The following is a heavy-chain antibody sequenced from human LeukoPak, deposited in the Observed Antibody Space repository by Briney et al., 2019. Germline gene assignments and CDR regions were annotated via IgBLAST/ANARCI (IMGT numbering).Heavy chain of an antibody. CDR1: GGSFSGYY. V-gene: IGHV4-34*01. Sequence: SETLSLTCAVYGGSFSGYYWSWIRQPPGKGLEWIGEINHSGSTNYNPSLKSRVTISVDTSKNQFSLKLSSVTAADTAVYYCARGRRNVLLWFGELIWGQGTLVTVSS. J-gene: IGHJ4*02. CDR3: ARGRRNVLLWFGELI. D-gene: IGHD3-10*01. CDR2: INHSGST.